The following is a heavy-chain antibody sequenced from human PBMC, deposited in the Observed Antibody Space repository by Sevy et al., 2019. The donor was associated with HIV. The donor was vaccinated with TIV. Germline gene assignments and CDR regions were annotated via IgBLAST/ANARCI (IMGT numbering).Heavy chain of an antibody. CDR2: ISYDGSKK. CDR3: ALERLSSNVAEYFQN. J-gene: IGHJ1*01. D-gene: IGHD1-1*01. CDR1: GFTFSDYG. V-gene: IGHV3-30*03. Sequence: GGSLRLSCAASGFTFSDYGMHWVRQAPGKGLEWVAVISYDGSKKHYVDSVKGRFTISRDNSKNYLYLQMNSLRAEDTAVYCCALERLSSNVAEYFQNWGQGTLVTVS.